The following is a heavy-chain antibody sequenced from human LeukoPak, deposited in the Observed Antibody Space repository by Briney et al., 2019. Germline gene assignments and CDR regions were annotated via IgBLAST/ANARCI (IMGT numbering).Heavy chain of an antibody. CDR1: GFTFSSYA. CDR2: ISGSGGST. J-gene: IGHJ4*02. D-gene: IGHD3-10*01. Sequence: GGSLRLSCAASGFTFSSYAMSWVRQAPGKGLEWVSAISGSGGSTYYADSVKGRFTISRDNSKNTLYLQMNSLRAEDTAVYYCAKDNSVLLWFGESEYYFDYWGQGTLVTVSS. V-gene: IGHV3-23*01. CDR3: AKDNSVLLWFGESEYYFDY.